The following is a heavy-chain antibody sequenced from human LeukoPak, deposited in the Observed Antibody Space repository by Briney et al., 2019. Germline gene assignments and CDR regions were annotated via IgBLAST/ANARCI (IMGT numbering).Heavy chain of an antibody. V-gene: IGHV4-34*01. CDR3: ARTGAYNWNDLDY. CDR1: GGSFSGYY. Sequence: SETLSLTCVVYGGSFSGYYWSWIRQPPGKGLEWIGEINHSGSTNYNPSLKSRVTISVDTSKNQFSLKLSSVTAADTAVYYCARTGAYNWNDLDYWGQGTLVTVSS. CDR2: INHSGST. J-gene: IGHJ4*02. D-gene: IGHD1-20*01.